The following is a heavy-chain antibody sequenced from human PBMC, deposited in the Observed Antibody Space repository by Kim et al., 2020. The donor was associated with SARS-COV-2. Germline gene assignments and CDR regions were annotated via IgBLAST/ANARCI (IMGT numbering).Heavy chain of an antibody. V-gene: IGHV1-2*06. Sequence: ASVKVSCKASGYTFTGYYMHWVRQAPGQGLEWMGRINPNSGGTNYAQKFQGRVTMTRHTSISTAYMELSRLRSDDTAVYYCARERSGGSYLFDYWGQGTLVTVSS. CDR2: INPNSGGT. J-gene: IGHJ4*02. CDR1: GYTFTGYY. D-gene: IGHD1-26*01. CDR3: ARERSGGSYLFDY.